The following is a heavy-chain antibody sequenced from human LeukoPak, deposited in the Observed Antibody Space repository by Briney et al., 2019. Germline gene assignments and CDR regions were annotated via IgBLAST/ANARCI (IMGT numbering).Heavy chain of an antibody. V-gene: IGHV4-39*07. D-gene: IGHD2-15*01. CDR1: GGSISSSSYY. CDR2: IYTSGST. CDR3: ARDAPTAYCSGGSCYFDY. Sequence: SETLPLTCTVSGGSISSSSYYWGWIRQPPGKGLEWIGRIYTSGSTDYNPSLKSRVTISLDTSKNQFSLNLSSVTAADAAVYYCARDAPTAYCSGGSCYFDYWGQGTLVTVSS. J-gene: IGHJ4*02.